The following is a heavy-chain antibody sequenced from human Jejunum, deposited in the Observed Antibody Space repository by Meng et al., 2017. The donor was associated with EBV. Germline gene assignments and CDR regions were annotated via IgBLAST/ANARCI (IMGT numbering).Heavy chain of an antibody. Sequence: QVQLQQWGAGLLXXXXXLXLTCGVYGGSFGNFYWSWIRQPPGKGLEWIGEINHSGRTNYDPSLKSRVSISLDTSKNQFSLKLNSVTAADTAVYYCAGGKYVAWEVLYAWGQGTLVTVSS. V-gene: IGHV4-34*01. CDR2: INHSGRT. J-gene: IGHJ5*02. CDR1: GGSFGNFY. CDR3: AGGKYVAWEVLYA. D-gene: IGHD1-26*01.